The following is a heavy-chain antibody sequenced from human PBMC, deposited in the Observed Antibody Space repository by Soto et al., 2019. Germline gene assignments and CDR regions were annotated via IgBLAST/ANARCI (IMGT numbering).Heavy chain of an antibody. CDR1: GYTFTSYA. CDR2: INAGNGNT. V-gene: IGHV1-3*01. Sequence: ASVTVSCKASGYTFTSYAMQWVRQAPGQRLEWMGWINAGNGNTKYSQKFQGRVTITRDTSASTAYMEMNNLRTEDTAVYYCASEEIEANRDYYHYYTMDVWGQGTTVTVSS. CDR3: ASEEIEANRDYYHYYTMDV. J-gene: IGHJ6*02.